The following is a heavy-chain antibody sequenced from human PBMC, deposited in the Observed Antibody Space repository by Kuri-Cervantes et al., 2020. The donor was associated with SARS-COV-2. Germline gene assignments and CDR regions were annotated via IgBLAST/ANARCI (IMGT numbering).Heavy chain of an antibody. CDR1: GYTFTAHY. CDR2: INPNSGGT. V-gene: IGHV1-2*04. CDR3: ARDRHPRRRYCSSTRSYVHYYYYGMDV. D-gene: IGHD2-2*01. Sequence: ASGKVSCKASGYTFTAHYMHWVRQAPGQGLEWMGWINPNSGGTNYAQKYQGWVTMTRDTSISTAYMELSRLRSDDTAVYYCARDRHPRRRYCSSTRSYVHYYYYGMDVWGQGTTVTVSS. J-gene: IGHJ6*02.